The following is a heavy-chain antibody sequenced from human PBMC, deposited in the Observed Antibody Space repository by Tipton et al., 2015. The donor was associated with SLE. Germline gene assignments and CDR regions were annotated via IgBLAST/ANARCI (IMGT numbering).Heavy chain of an antibody. D-gene: IGHD1-1*01. CDR1: GGSITSDSSY. Sequence: TLSLTCTVSGGSITSDSSYWSWLRQHPGKGLEWIGYIFYSGFAYYTPSLKSRVTISVDTSRNQFSLKLTSVTAADTAMYYCARAPGLERSYYYYYYMDVWGKGTTVTVSS. V-gene: IGHV4-31*03. CDR3: ARAPGLERSYYYYYYMDV. J-gene: IGHJ6*03. CDR2: IFYSGFA.